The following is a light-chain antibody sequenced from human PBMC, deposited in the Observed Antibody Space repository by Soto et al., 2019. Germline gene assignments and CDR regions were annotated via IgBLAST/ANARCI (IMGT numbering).Light chain of an antibody. V-gene: IGKV3-15*01. CDR2: GAS. Sequence: EIEMTLSPATLSLAPGERATLSCRASASVSTNFAWYQQKAGQAPRLLIYGASTRATGIPARFSGSGSGTEFTLTISSLQSEDFAVYYCQQYSIWRTFGQGTKVDI. J-gene: IGKJ1*01. CDR3: QQYSIWRT. CDR1: ASVSTN.